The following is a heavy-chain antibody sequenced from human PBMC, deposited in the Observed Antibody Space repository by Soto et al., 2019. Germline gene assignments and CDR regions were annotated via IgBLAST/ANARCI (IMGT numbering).Heavy chain of an antibody. CDR2: ISYDGSNK. Sequence: QVQLVESGGGVVQPGRSLRLSCAASGFTFSSYAMHWVRQAPGKGLEWVAVISYDGSNKYYADSVKGRFTISRDNSKNTXYXXMNSLRAEDTAVYYCARNYDRLEDPYYYYYYGMDVWGQGTTVTVSS. V-gene: IGHV3-30-3*01. J-gene: IGHJ6*02. CDR3: ARNYDRLEDPYYYYYYGMDV. D-gene: IGHD3-22*01. CDR1: GFTFSSYA.